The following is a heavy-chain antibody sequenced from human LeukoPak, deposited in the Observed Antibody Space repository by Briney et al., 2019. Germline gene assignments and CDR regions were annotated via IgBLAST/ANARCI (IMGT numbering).Heavy chain of an antibody. CDR3: TSSYYDFWSGHYYMDV. CDR2: IRSKANSYAT. D-gene: IGHD3-3*01. J-gene: IGHJ6*03. CDR1: GFTFSGSA. Sequence: GGSLKLSCAASGFTFSGSAMHWVRQASGKGLEWVGRIRSKANSYATAYAASVEGRFTISRDDSKNTAYLQMNSLKTEDTAVYYCTSSYYDFWSGHYYMDVWGKGTTVTVSS. V-gene: IGHV3-73*01.